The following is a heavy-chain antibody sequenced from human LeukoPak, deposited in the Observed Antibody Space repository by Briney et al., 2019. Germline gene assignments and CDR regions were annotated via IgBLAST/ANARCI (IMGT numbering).Heavy chain of an antibody. V-gene: IGHV4-4*07. D-gene: IGHD6-6*01. Sequence: SETLSLTCTVSGGSISSYYWSWIRQPAGKGLEWIGRIYTSGSTNYNPSLKSRVTMSVDTSKNQFSLKLSPVTAADTAVYYCARVEAPYSSSSGNWFDPWGQGTLVTVSS. J-gene: IGHJ5*02. CDR2: IYTSGST. CDR1: GGSISSYY. CDR3: ARVEAPYSSSSGNWFDP.